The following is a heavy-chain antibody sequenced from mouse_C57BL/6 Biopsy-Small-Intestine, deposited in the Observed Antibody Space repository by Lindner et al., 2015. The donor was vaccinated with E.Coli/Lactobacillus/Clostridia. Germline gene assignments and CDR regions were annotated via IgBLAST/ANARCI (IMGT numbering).Heavy chain of an antibody. V-gene: IGHV1S14*01. Sequence: SVKVSCKASGYTFTSYYIHWVRQAPGQGLEWMGIINPTSGDINYAPKFRGRVTVTRDTSTGTVYMELSSLRSEDTAVYYCTRDNRDCVSPTCYDAFDIWGQGTMVTLSS. J-gene: IGHJ3*01. CDR3: TRDNRDCVSPTCYDAFDI. D-gene: IGHD2-3*01. CDR2: INPTSGDI. CDR1: GYTFTSYY.